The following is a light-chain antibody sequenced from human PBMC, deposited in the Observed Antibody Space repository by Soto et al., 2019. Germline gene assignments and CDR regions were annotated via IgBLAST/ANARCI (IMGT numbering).Light chain of an antibody. Sequence: DVQMTQSPSSLSASVGDRVTITCRASQNINSYLNWYQQKPGKAPNLLIYAASSLQSGVPSRFSGSGSGTDFTLTISSLQPEAFATYYCQQSYSTPPLTFGGGTKVEI. CDR1: QNINSY. J-gene: IGKJ4*01. CDR2: AAS. CDR3: QQSYSTPPLT. V-gene: IGKV1-39*01.